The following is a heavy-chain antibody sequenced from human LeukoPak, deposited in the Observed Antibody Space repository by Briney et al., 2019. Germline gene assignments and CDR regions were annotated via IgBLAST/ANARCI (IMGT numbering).Heavy chain of an antibody. D-gene: IGHD3-22*01. Sequence: MPSETLSLTCAVYGGSFSGYYWSWIRQPPGKGLEWIGEINHSGSTNYNPSLKSRVTISVDTSKNHFSLELSSATAADTAVYYCARGAIVVVITSYYFDYWGQGALVTVSS. CDR3: ARGAIVVVITSYYFDY. J-gene: IGHJ4*02. CDR2: INHSGST. V-gene: IGHV4-34*01. CDR1: GGSFSGYY.